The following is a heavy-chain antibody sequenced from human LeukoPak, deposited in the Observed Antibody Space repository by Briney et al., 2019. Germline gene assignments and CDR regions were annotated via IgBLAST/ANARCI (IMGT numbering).Heavy chain of an antibody. J-gene: IGHJ5*02. CDR1: GYTFTSYG. Sequence: ASVKVSCKASGYTFTSYGISWVRQAPGQGLEWMGWISAYNGNTNYAQKLQGRVTMTEDTSTDTAYMELSSLRSEDTAVYYCATGAGSGDGWFDPWGQGTLVTVSS. CDR2: ISAYNGNT. D-gene: IGHD3-10*01. V-gene: IGHV1-18*01. CDR3: ATGAGSGDGWFDP.